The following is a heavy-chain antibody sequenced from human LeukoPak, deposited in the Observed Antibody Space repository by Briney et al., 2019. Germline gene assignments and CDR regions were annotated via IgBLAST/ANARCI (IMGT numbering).Heavy chain of an antibody. J-gene: IGHJ3*02. CDR3: ARDVDYAFDI. Sequence: GGSLRLSCAASGFTFSSYAMNWVRQAPGKGREWVSAISGSGGNTYYADSVKGRFTISRDNSKNSLYLQMTSLGDEDTAVYYCARDVDYAFDIWGQGTMVTVSS. CDR2: ISGSGGNT. CDR1: GFTFSSYA. V-gene: IGHV3-23*01. D-gene: IGHD2-15*01.